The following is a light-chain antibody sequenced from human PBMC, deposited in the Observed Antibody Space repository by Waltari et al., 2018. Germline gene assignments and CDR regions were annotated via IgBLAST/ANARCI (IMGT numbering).Light chain of an antibody. J-gene: IGKJ3*01. CDR2: WAS. CDR3: QQYYDSPIT. Sequence: DIVMTQSPDSLTLSLGERATISCKSSQSVLRTSSNKNFLAWYQQKSGQPPKLLFYWASTRESGVPDRFSGSGSVTDFTLTISSLQSEDVAIYYCQQYYDSPITFGPGTKVDV. V-gene: IGKV4-1*01. CDR1: QSVLRTSSNKNF.